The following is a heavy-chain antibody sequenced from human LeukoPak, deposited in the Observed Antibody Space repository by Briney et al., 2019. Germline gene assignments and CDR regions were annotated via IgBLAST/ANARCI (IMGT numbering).Heavy chain of an antibody. CDR3: ASHSHDYGDFNWFDP. J-gene: IGHJ5*02. V-gene: IGHV3-23*01. Sequence: PGGSLRLSCAASGFTFSSYAMSWVRQAPGKGLEWVSAISGSGGSTYYADSVKGRFTISRDNSKNTLYLQMNSLRAEDTAVYYCASHSHDYGDFNWFDPWGQGTLVTVSS. CDR1: GFTFSSYA. CDR2: ISGSGGST. D-gene: IGHD4-17*01.